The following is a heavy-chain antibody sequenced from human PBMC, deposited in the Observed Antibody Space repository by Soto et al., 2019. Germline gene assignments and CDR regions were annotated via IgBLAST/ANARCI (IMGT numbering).Heavy chain of an antibody. Sequence: PGGSLRLSCAASGFTFSSYSMNWVRQAPGKGLEWVSSISSSSSYIYYADSVKGRYTISRDNAKNSLYLQMNSLRAEDTAVYYCARDQSTFGGVIARFDYWGQGTLVTVSS. CDR2: ISSSSSYI. J-gene: IGHJ4*02. CDR3: ARDQSTFGGVIARFDY. CDR1: GFTFSSYS. D-gene: IGHD3-16*02. V-gene: IGHV3-21*01.